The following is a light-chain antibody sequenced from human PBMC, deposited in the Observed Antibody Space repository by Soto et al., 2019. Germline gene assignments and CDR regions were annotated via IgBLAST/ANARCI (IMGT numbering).Light chain of an antibody. J-gene: IGKJ1*01. V-gene: IGKV3D-15*01. Sequence: DILMTQSPPTLSASPGERVSLSCRASQSVGKNLAWYQQRPVQAPTLIIYSASTRATGVPGRFSGSGSGTEFTLTICSLQSEDFAVYFCQQFGGSPQTFGQGTKVQVK. CDR3: QQFGGSPQT. CDR1: QSVGKN. CDR2: SAS.